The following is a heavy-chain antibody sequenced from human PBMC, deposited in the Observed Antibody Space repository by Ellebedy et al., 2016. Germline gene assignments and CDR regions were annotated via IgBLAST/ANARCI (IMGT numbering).Heavy chain of an antibody. CDR2: ISWNSGSI. Sequence: GGSLRLSCAASGLTFDDYAMHWVRQAPGKGLEWVSGISWNSGSIGYADSVKGRFTISRDNAKNSLYLQMNSLRAEDTALYYCAKDRMWELSHGVFDYWGQGTLVTVSS. J-gene: IGHJ4*02. CDR1: GLTFDDYA. V-gene: IGHV3-9*01. D-gene: IGHD1-26*01. CDR3: AKDRMWELSHGVFDY.